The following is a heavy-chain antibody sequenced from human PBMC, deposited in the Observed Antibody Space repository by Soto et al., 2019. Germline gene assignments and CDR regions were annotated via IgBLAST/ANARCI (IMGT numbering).Heavy chain of an antibody. D-gene: IGHD4-17*01. CDR2: ISGSGGST. CDR3: AKEKDYGDFYYYYGMDV. V-gene: IGHV3-23*01. CDR1: GFTFSSYA. Sequence: GGSLRLSCAASGFTFSSYAMSWVRQAPGKGLEWVSAISGSGGSTYYADSVKGRFTISRDNSKNTLYLQMNSLRAEDTAVYYCAKEKDYGDFYYYYGMDVWGQWTTVTVSS. J-gene: IGHJ6*02.